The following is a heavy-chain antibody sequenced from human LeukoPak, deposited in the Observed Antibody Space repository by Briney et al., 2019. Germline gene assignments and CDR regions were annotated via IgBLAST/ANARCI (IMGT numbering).Heavy chain of an antibody. V-gene: IGHV3-48*03. D-gene: IGHD1-26*01. CDR3: ARGGGRGEIRNWFDF. CDR1: GFIFSNYH. J-gene: IGHJ5*01. Sequence: GGSLRLSCAASGFIFSNYHMSWVRQAPGKGLEWVAYISSGTGTTYYADSVKGRFSISKDNAKNSLSLQMSSLRADDTAVYYCARGGGRGEIRNWFDFWGQGTLVTVSS. CDR2: ISSGTGTT.